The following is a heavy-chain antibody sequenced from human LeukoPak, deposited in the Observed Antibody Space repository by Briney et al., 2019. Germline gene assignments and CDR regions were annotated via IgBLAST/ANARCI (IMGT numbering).Heavy chain of an antibody. Sequence: GGSLRLSCAASAFTFSTYGMHWVRQAPGKGLEWVSAISGNSAGTYYADSVKGRFTISRDNSKNTLYLQMNSLRAVDTAIYYCAKGYDFWSGGIDYWGQGTLVTVSS. V-gene: IGHV3-23*01. CDR2: ISGNSAGT. CDR1: AFTFSTYG. J-gene: IGHJ4*02. CDR3: AKGYDFWSGGIDY. D-gene: IGHD3-3*01.